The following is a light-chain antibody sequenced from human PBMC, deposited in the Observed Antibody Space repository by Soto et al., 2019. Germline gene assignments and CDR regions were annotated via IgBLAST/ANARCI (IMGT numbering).Light chain of an antibody. V-gene: IGKV3-11*01. J-gene: IGKJ1*01. CDR1: QSVSSY. Sequence: IVLTQSHATLSLTPGERATLSCRSSQSVSSYLAWYQQKPGQAPRLLIYDASNRATGIPARFSGSGSGTDFTLTISSLEPEDFAVYYCQQRSNWPSWTFGQGTQVDIK. CDR3: QQRSNWPSWT. CDR2: DAS.